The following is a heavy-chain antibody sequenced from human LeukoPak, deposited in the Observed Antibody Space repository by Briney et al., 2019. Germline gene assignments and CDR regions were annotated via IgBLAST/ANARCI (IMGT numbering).Heavy chain of an antibody. J-gene: IGHJ4*02. V-gene: IGHV3-64D*06. D-gene: IGHD5-12*01. CDR3: ARDVDIVATSGVDY. Sequence: GGSLRLSCSASGFTFSSYAMHWVRQAPGKGLEYVSAISSNGGSTYYADSVKGRFTISRDNSKNTLYLQMSSLRAEDTAVYYCARDVDIVATSGVDYWGQGTLVTVSS. CDR1: GFTFSSYA. CDR2: ISSNGGST.